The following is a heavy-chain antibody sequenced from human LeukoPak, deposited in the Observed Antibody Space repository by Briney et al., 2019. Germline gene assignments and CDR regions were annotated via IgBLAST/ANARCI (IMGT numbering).Heavy chain of an antibody. Sequence: GESLKISCKGSGYSFTNYWIGWVRQMPGKGLEWMGIIYLSDSDTRYSPSFQGQVTISADKSISTAYLQWGSLKASDTAIYYCARSSSGWSFDYWGQGTLVTVSA. CDR3: ARSSSGWSFDY. CDR1: GYSFTNYW. D-gene: IGHD6-19*01. V-gene: IGHV5-51*01. CDR2: IYLSDSDT. J-gene: IGHJ4*02.